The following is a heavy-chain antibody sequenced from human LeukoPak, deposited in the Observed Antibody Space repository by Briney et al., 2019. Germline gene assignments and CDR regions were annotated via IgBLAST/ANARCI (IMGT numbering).Heavy chain of an antibody. CDR2: ISSSGSSI. CDR1: GFTFSSYG. V-gene: IGHV3-48*04. J-gene: IGHJ4*02. Sequence: GGSPRLSCAASGFTFSSYGMHWVRQAPGKGLEWVSYISSSGSSIYYADSVKGRFTISRDNAKNSLYLQMNSLRAEDTAVYYCARGGIIVPDPDYWGQGTLVTVSS. D-gene: IGHD6-19*01. CDR3: ARGGIIVPDPDY.